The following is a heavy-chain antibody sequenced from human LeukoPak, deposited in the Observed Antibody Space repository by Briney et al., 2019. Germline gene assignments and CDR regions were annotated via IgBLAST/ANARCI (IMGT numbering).Heavy chain of an antibody. D-gene: IGHD2-2*01. CDR1: GFTFSSYS. J-gene: IGHJ4*02. Sequence: GGSLRLSCAASGFTFSSYSMNWVRQAPGKGLEGVSSISSSSSYIYYADSVKGRFTISRDNAKNSLYLQMNSLRAEDTAVYYCAREGCSSTSCYPDYWGQGTLVTVSS. V-gene: IGHV3-21*01. CDR3: AREGCSSTSCYPDY. CDR2: ISSSSSYI.